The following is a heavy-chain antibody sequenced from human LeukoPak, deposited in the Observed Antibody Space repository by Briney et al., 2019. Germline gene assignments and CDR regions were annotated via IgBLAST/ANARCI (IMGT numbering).Heavy chain of an antibody. V-gene: IGHV4-34*01. J-gene: IGHJ5*02. CDR2: INHSGST. Sequence: PSETLSLTCAVHGGSFSGYYWSWIRQPPGKGLEWIGEINHSGSTNYNPSLKSRVTISVDTSKNQFSLKLSSVTAADTAVYYCARRGPGDPWGQGTLVTVSS. CDR3: ARRGPGDP. CDR1: GGSFSGYY. D-gene: IGHD3-10*01.